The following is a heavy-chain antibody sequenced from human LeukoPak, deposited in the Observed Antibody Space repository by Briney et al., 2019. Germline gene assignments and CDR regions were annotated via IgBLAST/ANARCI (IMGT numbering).Heavy chain of an antibody. D-gene: IGHD3-16*01. CDR1: GFTFFNYG. Sequence: GGSLRLSCEASGFTFFNYGVHWVRQAPGKGMEWVSLISYDGGNQKYADSVKGRFTISRDNSKNTVYLQLNSLRAEDTAVYYCAKDRRMMSAYYGMDVWGQGTTVIVSS. CDR3: AKDRRMMSAYYGMDV. CDR2: ISYDGGNQ. V-gene: IGHV3-30*18. J-gene: IGHJ6*02.